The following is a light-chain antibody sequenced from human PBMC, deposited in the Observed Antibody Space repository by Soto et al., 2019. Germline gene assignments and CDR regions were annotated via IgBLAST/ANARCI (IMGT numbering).Light chain of an antibody. CDR3: QQRSNWPST. J-gene: IGKJ4*01. Sequence: EIVLTQSPVTLSLSPGERATLSCMASQSVSTYLAWYQQKPGQAPRLLIYDAFKRATGIPARFSGSGSGTDFTLTISSLEPEDFAVYYCQQRSNWPSTFGGGTKVEIK. CDR2: DAF. CDR1: QSVSTY. V-gene: IGKV3-11*01.